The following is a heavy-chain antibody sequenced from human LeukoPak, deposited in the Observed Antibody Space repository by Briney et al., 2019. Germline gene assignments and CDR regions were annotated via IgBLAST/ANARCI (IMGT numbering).Heavy chain of an antibody. J-gene: IGHJ4*02. Sequence: SVKVSCKASGGSFSSSAINWVRQAPGQGLEWMGGIILIFGTPKYAQKFQGRVTITADESTSTAYMELSSLRSEDTAVYYCARGGVPPHYFDYWGQGTLVTVSS. CDR3: ARGGVPPHYFDY. CDR1: GGSFSSSA. D-gene: IGHD3-10*01. CDR2: IILIFGTP. V-gene: IGHV1-69*13.